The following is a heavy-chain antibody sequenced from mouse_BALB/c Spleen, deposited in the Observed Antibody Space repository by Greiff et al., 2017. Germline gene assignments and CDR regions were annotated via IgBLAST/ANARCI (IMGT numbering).Heavy chain of an antibody. CDR1: GFTFSSYG. CDR3: ARGPYDYDPFAY. D-gene: IGHD2-4*01. V-gene: IGHV5-6-5*01. Sequence: EVKLVESGGDLVKPGGSLKLSCAASGFTFSSYGMSWVRQTPDKRLEWVASISSGGSTYYPDSVKGRFTISRDNARNILYLQMSSLRSEDTAMYYCARGPYDYDPFAYWGQGTLVTVSA. CDR2: ISSGGST. J-gene: IGHJ3*01.